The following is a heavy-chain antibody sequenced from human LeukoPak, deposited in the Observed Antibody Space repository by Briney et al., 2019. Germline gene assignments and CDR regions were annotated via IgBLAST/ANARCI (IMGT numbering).Heavy chain of an antibody. CDR2: ISSSGSTI. V-gene: IGHV3-48*04. Sequence: PGGSLRLSCATSGFTFSSHSMSWVRQAPGKGLEWVSYISSSGSTIYYADSVEGRFTISRDNAKNSLYLQMNSLRAEDTALYYCARDWSGQSYDYWGQGTLVTVSS. CDR1: GFTFSSHS. CDR3: ARDWSGQSYDY. J-gene: IGHJ4*02. D-gene: IGHD3-3*01.